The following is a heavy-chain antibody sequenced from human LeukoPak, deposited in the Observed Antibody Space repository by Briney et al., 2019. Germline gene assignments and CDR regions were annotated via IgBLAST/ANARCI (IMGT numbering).Heavy chain of an antibody. CDR1: GFSFDDYG. D-gene: IGHD3-3*01. V-gene: IGHV3-20*01. CDR3: ARGYWSGSYFDY. J-gene: IGHJ4*02. Sequence: GGSLRLSCAASGFSFDDYGMSWVRQAPGKGLEWVSGINWNGDSTDYADSVKGRFTISRDNAKNSLYLQMNSLTAEDTALYHCARGYWSGSYFDYWGQGTLVTVSS. CDR2: INWNGDST.